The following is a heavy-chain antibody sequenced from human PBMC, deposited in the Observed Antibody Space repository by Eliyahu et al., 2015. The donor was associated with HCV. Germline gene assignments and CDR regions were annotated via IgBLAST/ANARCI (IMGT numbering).Heavy chain of an antibody. J-gene: IGHJ6*03. Sequence: EVQLVESGGGLVXPGGSLXLSCAASXFTFXKXWMSWVRQAPGKGLEWIGRIKSKTDGGTTDYAAPVKGRFTISRDDSKSTLYLQMNSLKTEDTTVYYCTTGAPGGFDYYLDVWGQGTTVTVSS. V-gene: IGHV3-15*01. CDR2: IKSKTDGGTT. D-gene: IGHD3-10*01. CDR1: XFTFXKXW. CDR3: TTGAPGGFDYYLDV.